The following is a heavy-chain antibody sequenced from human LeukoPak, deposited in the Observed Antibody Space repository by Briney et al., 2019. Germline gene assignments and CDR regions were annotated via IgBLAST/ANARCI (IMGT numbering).Heavy chain of an antibody. CDR3: ARTKRGRVLTGYYNVGYYFDY. D-gene: IGHD3-9*01. CDR2: INHSGST. V-gene: IGHV4-39*07. J-gene: IGHJ4*02. CDR1: GGSISSSSYY. Sequence: PSETLSLTCTVSGGSISSSSYYWSWIRQPPGKGLEWIGEINHSGSTNYNPSLKSRVTISVDTSKNQFSLKLSSVTAADTAVYYCARTKRGRVLTGYYNVGYYFDYWGQGTLVTVSS.